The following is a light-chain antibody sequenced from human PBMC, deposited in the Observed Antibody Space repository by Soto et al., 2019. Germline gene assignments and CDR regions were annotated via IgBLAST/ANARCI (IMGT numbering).Light chain of an antibody. CDR3: QHFGTTPDT. CDR2: GAS. V-gene: IGKV3-20*01. Sequence: EIVLTQSPGTLSVAPGESATLSCRASQSLSSRYLAWYQQKPGQAPRLLIYGASNTATGIPDRFSGSGSGTDFTLTISRLEPEDFAVYYCQHFGTTPDTFGPGTKVDFK. CDR1: QSLSSRY. J-gene: IGKJ3*01.